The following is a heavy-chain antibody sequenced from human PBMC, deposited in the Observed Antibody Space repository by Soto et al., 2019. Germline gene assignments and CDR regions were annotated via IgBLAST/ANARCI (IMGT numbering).Heavy chain of an antibody. CDR3: ARDIQAGFTNYLDT. V-gene: IGHV4-4*07. CDR2: IYNSGST. D-gene: IGHD6-19*01. Sequence: TVXAGFFSIHYCSXMRPPAGKGLEWIGRIYNSGSTKYKTSXKSRVTISLDTSKNTLSLKLTSMAAADTAGEDCARDIQAGFTNYLDTWGQGTL. CDR1: AGFFSIHY. J-gene: IGHJ4*02.